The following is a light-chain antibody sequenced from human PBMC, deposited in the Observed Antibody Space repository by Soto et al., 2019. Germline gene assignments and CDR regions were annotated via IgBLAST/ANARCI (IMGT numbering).Light chain of an antibody. CDR3: SSYTSSSTLYV. CDR2: EVS. CDR1: SSDVGRYNY. J-gene: IGLJ1*01. Sequence: VLTQPASVSGSPGQSITISCTGSSSDVGRYNYVSWYQHHPGKAPKLMIYEVSNRPSGVSNRFSGSKSGNTASLTISGLQAEDEADYHCSSYTSSSTLYVFGTGTKVTVL. V-gene: IGLV2-14*01.